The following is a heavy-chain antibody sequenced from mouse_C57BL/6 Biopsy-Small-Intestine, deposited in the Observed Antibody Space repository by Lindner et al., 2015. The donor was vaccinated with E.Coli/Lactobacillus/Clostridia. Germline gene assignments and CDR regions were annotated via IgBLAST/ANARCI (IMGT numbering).Heavy chain of an antibody. D-gene: IGHD2-1*01. J-gene: IGHJ4*01. V-gene: IGHV1-55*01. CDR3: VDGNYAVSMDY. Sequence: VQLQESGAELVKPGASVKMSCKASGYTFTTYWITWVRQRPGQGLEWIGDIYPGSGSTNYNEEFKSKATLTVDTSSSTAYMQLSSLTSEDSAVYFCVDGNYAVSMDYWGQGTSVTVSS. CDR1: GYTFTTYW. CDR2: IYPGSGST.